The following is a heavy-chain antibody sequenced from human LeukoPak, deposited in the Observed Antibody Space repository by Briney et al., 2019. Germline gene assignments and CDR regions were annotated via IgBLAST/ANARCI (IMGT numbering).Heavy chain of an antibody. CDR3: ARDGGGLLWFGDLYT. V-gene: IGHV1-2*02. Sequence: ASVKVSCKASGYTFTCYYMHWVRQAPGQGLEWMGWINPNSGGTNYAQKLQGRVTMTTDTSTSTAYMELRSLRSDDTAVYYCARDGGGLLWFGDLYTWGQGTLVTVSS. CDR2: INPNSGGT. J-gene: IGHJ4*02. D-gene: IGHD3-10*01. CDR1: GYTFTCYY.